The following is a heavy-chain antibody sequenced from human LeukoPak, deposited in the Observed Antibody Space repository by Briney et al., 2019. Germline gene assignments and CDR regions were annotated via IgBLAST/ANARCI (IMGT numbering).Heavy chain of an antibody. V-gene: IGHV3-7*01. CDR1: GFTFSDYW. CDR2: IKQDGSEK. Sequence: GGSLRLSCEASGFTFSDYWLSWVRQAPGKVLEWVANIKQDGSEKNYVDSVKGRFTISRDNAKNSLYLQMNSLRAEDTAVYYCVRGPYALYWGQGTLVSVSS. J-gene: IGHJ4*02. D-gene: IGHD2-2*01. CDR3: VRGPYALY.